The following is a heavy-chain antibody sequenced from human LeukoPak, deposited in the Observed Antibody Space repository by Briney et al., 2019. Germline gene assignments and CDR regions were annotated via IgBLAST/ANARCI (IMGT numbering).Heavy chain of an antibody. J-gene: IGHJ4*02. CDR1: GYSISSGYY. D-gene: IGHD3-22*01. CDR3: ARLAFYYDSSGYSSFFDY. V-gene: IGHV4-38-2*02. Sequence: SETLSLTCTVSGYSISSGYYWGWIRQPPGKGLEWIGSIYHSGSTYYNPSLKSRVTISVDTSKNQFSLKLSSVTAADTAVYYCARLAFYYDSSGYSSFFDYWGQGTLVTVSS. CDR2: IYHSGST.